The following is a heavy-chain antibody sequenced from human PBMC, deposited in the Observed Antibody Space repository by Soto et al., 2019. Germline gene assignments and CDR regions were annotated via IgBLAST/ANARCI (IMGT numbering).Heavy chain of an antibody. CDR2: IDPSDSHT. J-gene: IGHJ6*02. Sequence: GESLKISCKGSGYSFTSHWISWVRQMPGKGLEWMGRIDPSDSHTKNGPSFEGHVTISADKSTSTAYLQWTSLKASDTAVYYCAREAIVAGATTGMDVWGQGTTVTVSS. D-gene: IGHD1-26*01. CDR3: AREAIVAGATTGMDV. V-gene: IGHV5-10-1*01. CDR1: GYSFTSHW.